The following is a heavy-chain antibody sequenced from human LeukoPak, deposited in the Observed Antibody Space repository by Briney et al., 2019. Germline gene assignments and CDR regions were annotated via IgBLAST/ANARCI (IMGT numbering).Heavy chain of an antibody. D-gene: IGHD3-10*01. Sequence: PSETLSLTCAVSGGSISGYFWSWIRQFPGKRLEWVGYIYFDGRTKYNPSLKSRVIVSLDTSKNQFSLKLTSVTDADTALYYCARQSPEKGTPFDYWGQGTLVTVSS. CDR1: GGSISGYF. CDR2: IYFDGRT. CDR3: ARQSPEKGTPFDY. V-gene: IGHV4-59*01. J-gene: IGHJ4*02.